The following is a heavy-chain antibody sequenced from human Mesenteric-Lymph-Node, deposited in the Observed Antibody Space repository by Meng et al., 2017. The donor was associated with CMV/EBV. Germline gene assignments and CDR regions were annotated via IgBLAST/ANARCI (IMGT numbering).Heavy chain of an antibody. CDR3: AKDPHTWWLDY. D-gene: IGHD2-15*01. Sequence: GGSLRLSCAASGFTFSTHWMSWVRQAPGTGLGGVANIKEDGSEQNYVDSVKGRFTISRDNAKNSLYLQLNSLRAEDTAVYYCAKDPHTWWLDYWGQGTLVTVSS. V-gene: IGHV3-7*01. J-gene: IGHJ4*02. CDR1: GFTFSTHW. CDR2: IKEDGSEQ.